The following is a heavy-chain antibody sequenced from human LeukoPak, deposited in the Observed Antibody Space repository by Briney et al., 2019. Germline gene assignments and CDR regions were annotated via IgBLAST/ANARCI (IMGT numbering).Heavy chain of an antibody. D-gene: IGHD2-21*02. CDR3: ARASVGRSGVCCFFDY. J-gene: IGHJ4*02. CDR2: INPNSGDT. CDR1: GYTFTAYY. V-gene: IGHV1-2*02. Sequence: ASVKVSCKASGYTFTAYYMHWVRQAPGQGLEWMGWINPNSGDTNYAQKFQDRVTMTRDTSITTAYMELSGLRSDDTAVYYCARASVGRSGVCCFFDYWGQGNLVTVSS.